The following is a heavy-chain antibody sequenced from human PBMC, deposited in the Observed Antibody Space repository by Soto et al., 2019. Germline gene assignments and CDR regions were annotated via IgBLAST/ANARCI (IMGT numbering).Heavy chain of an antibody. Sequence: LXLXCAVSGASISSXESYWSLIRQRPWKGLEWIGYIFHTGSNYYNPSLKSRVTISLDSSKNQFSLKLTSATDADPAVHFCAREPYCTSATCFIHFDSWGQGSLVTVSS. V-gene: IGHV4-31*11. D-gene: IGHD2-2*01. CDR3: AREPYCTSATCFIHFDS. CDR2: IFHTGSN. J-gene: IGHJ4*02. CDR1: GASISSXESY.